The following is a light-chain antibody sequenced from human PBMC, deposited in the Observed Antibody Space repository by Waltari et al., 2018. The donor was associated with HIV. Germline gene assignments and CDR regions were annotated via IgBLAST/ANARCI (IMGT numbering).Light chain of an antibody. V-gene: IGKV1-9*01. J-gene: IGKJ4*01. Sequence: DIQLTQSPSFLSSHVGDRVTISCRASQDISTYLAWYQQKPGEAPKLLIHGASTLHRGVTSRFSGSGSGTDLTLTIKNLRPEDFAIYYCQQLHSFPLIFGGGTKVE. CDR3: QQLHSFPLI. CDR2: GAS. CDR1: QDISTY.